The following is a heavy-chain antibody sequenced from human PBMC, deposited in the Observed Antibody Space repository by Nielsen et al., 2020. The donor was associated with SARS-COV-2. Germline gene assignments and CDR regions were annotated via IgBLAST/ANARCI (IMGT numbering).Heavy chain of an antibody. CDR1: GFTFSSYG. D-gene: IGHD2-21*01. CDR2: TWYDGSNK. CDR3: ARDHRLTEEFDY. Sequence: GESLKISCAASGFTFSSYGMHWVRQAPGKGLEWVAVTWYDGSNKYYADSVKGRFTISRDNSKNTLYLQINSLRAEDTAVYYCARDHRLTEEFDYWGQGTLVTV. J-gene: IGHJ4*02. V-gene: IGHV3-33*01.